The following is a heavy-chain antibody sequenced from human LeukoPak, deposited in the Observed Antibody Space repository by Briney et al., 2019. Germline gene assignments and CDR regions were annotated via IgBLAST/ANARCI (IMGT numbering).Heavy chain of an antibody. Sequence: SQTLSLTCAISGDSASSNSAAWNWIRQSPSRGLEWLGRTYYRSKWYNDYAVSVKSRITINPDTSKNQFSLHLNSVTPEDTAVYYCARDSAAAAPTASDAFDIWGQGTMVTVSS. J-gene: IGHJ3*02. D-gene: IGHD6-13*01. CDR1: GDSASSNSAA. V-gene: IGHV6-1*01. CDR2: TYYRSKWYN. CDR3: ARDSAAAAPTASDAFDI.